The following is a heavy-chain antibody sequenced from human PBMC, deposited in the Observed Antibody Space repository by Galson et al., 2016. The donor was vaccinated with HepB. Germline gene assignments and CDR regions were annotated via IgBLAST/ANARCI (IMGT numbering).Heavy chain of an antibody. J-gene: IGHJ5*02. V-gene: IGHV3-23*01. CDR3: AKEMKVVATVGFDP. CDR1: GFTFSSSA. Sequence: SLRLSCAASGFTFSSSAMSWVRQAPGKGLEWVSAISGSGDNTYYGDSVKGRFAISRDNSKNTVYLQMSGLRAEDTAVYYCAKEMKVVATVGFDPWGQGTLVTVSS. D-gene: IGHD3-22*01. CDR2: ISGSGDNT.